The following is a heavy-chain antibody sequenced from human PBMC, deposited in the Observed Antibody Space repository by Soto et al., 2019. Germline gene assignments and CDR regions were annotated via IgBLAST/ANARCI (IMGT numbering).Heavy chain of an antibody. CDR1: GYTFTRYD. V-gene: IGHV1-8*01. J-gene: IGHJ6*02. CDR3: ARGSGWFGDFNYYGMDV. CDR2: MNPNSGNT. D-gene: IGHD3-10*01. Sequence: ASVKVSCKASGYTFTRYDINWVRQATGQGLEWMGWMNPNSGNTGYAQKFQGRVTMTRNTSISTAYMELSRLRSDDTAVYYCARGSGWFGDFNYYGMDVWGQGTTVTVSS.